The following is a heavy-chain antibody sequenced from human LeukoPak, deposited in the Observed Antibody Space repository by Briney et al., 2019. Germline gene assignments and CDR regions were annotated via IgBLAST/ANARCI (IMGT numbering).Heavy chain of an antibody. J-gene: IGHJ3*02. D-gene: IGHD3-10*01. CDR2: INSDGSST. CDR1: GFTFSSYW. Sequence: GGSLRLSCAASGFTFSSYWMHWVRQVPGEGLVWVSRINSDGSSTSYADSVKGRFTISRDNAKNTLYVQMISLRAEDTAVYYCSTGSGHAFDIWGRGTMVTVSS. CDR3: STGSGHAFDI. V-gene: IGHV3-74*01.